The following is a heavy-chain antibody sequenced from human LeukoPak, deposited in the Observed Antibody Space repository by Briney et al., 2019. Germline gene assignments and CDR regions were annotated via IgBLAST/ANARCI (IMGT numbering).Heavy chain of an antibody. CDR2: ISSRSSHI. J-gene: IGHJ3*02. CDR3: ARGGTGATRDDTFDI. V-gene: IGHV3-21*01. D-gene: IGHD1-7*01. Sequence: SGGSLRLSCADSGLTFSSYSTNWVRQAPGKGLEWVASISSRSSHIFYADSVKGRFTISRENAKNSLYLQMNSLRAEDTAVYYCARGGTGATRDDTFDIWGQGTMVTVSS. CDR1: GLTFSSYS.